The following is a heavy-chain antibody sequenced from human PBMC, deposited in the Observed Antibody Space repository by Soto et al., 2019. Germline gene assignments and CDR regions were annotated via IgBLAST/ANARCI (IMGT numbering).Heavy chain of an antibody. CDR2: IKSKTDGGTT. CDR1: GFTFTNAW. Sequence: GGSLRLSCAASGFTFTNAWMNWVRQAPGKGLEWVGRIKSKTDGGTTDYAAPVKGRFTISRDDSKNTFYVQMNSLKTEDTAVYYCTSDNLGDSSHFDYWGQGTPVTVSS. D-gene: IGHD3-16*01. CDR3: TSDNLGDSSHFDY. V-gene: IGHV3-15*07. J-gene: IGHJ4*02.